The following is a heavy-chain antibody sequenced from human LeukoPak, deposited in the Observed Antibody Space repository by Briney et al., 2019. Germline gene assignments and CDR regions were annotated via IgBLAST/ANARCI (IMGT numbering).Heavy chain of an antibody. D-gene: IGHD5-12*01. Sequence: SETLSLTCTVSGGSISSTHYYWAWIRQPPGKGLEWIGTIYYSGNTYYNPSLKSRVTISVDTSKNQFALKLDSVTAADTAVYYCASNLSGYNSFDYWGQGTLVTVSS. V-gene: IGHV4-39*01. CDR1: GGSISSTHYY. CDR3: ASNLSGYNSFDY. CDR2: IYYSGNT. J-gene: IGHJ4*02.